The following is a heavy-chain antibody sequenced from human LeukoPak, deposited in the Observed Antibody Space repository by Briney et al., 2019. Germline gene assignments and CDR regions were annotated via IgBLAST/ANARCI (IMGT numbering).Heavy chain of an antibody. CDR3: ARDSVHYYYYYYMDV. D-gene: IGHD1-1*01. J-gene: IGHJ6*03. CDR1: GGSISSSSYY. Sequence: PSETLSLTCTVSGGSISSSSYYWGWTRQPPGKGLEWIGYIYYSGSTNYNPSLKSRVTISVDTSKNQFSLKLSSVTAADTAVYYCARDSVHYYYYYYMDVWGKGTTVTVSS. V-gene: IGHV4-61*05. CDR2: IYYSGST.